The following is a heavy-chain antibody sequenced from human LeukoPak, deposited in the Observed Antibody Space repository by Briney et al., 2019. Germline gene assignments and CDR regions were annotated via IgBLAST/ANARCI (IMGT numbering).Heavy chain of an antibody. V-gene: IGHV1-8*01. CDR1: GYTFTSYD. Sequence: ASVKVSCKASGYTFTSYDINWVRQATGQGLEWMGWTNPNSGNTGYAQKFQGRVTMTRNTSISTAYMELSSLRSEDTAVYYCARALNDILTGPPPFDYWGQGTLVTVSS. J-gene: IGHJ4*02. D-gene: IGHD3-9*01. CDR2: TNPNSGNT. CDR3: ARALNDILTGPPPFDY.